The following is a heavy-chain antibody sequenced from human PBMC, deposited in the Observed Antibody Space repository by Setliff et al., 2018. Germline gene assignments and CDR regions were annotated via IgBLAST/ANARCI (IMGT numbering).Heavy chain of an antibody. CDR1: GYTFTSYY. J-gene: IGHJ4*02. V-gene: IGHV1-46*01. CDR2: VNPGGGSS. D-gene: IGHD6-13*01. Sequence: ASVKVSCKASGYTFTSYYMHWVRQAPGQGLEWMGMVNPGGGSSTSTQRFQGRVTMTRDTSTNIAYMELNSLTSNDTAVYYCARAGLAAAGRKGVFDHWGQGTLVTVPS. CDR3: ARAGLAAAGRKGVFDH.